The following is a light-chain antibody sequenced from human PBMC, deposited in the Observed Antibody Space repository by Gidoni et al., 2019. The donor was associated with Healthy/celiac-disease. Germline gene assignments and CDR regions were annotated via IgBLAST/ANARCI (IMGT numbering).Light chain of an antibody. CDR3: KQDNNWPRA. J-gene: IGKJ1*01. Sequence: ELVMTQSPATLPVSLRERATLPCRASQSVSSNFAWYQQKPGPAPRLLIYGASTRATGIPVRFSGSGSGTDFTLTISRLQSEDFGVYYCKQDNNWPRAFGQGTKVEIK. CDR2: GAS. CDR1: QSVSSN. V-gene: IGKV3-15*01.